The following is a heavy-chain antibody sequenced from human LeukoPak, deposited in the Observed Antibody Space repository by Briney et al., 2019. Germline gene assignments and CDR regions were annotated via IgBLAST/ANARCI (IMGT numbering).Heavy chain of an antibody. CDR3: ARTGGNPLNGAFDI. J-gene: IGHJ3*02. D-gene: IGHD4-23*01. V-gene: IGHV3-48*03. CDR2: ISSSGNTI. Sequence: GGSLRLSCAASAFTFNNYEMNWVRQAPGKGLEWVSYISSSGNTIYYADSVKGRFTISRDNAKNSLYLQMSSLRAEDTAVYYCARTGGNPLNGAFDIWGQGTMVTVSS. CDR1: AFTFNNYE.